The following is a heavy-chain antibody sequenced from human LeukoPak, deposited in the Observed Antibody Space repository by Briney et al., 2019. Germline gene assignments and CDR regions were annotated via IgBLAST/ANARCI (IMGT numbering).Heavy chain of an antibody. D-gene: IGHD6-13*01. V-gene: IGHV3-23*01. CDR2: ISGSGGST. J-gene: IGHJ6*02. Sequence: GGSLRLSCAASGFTFSSYAMSWVRQAPGKGLEWVSAISGSGGSTYYADSVKGRFTISRDNSKNTLYLQMNSLRAEDTAVYYCARTDSAAGTREYYYYGMDVWGQGTTVTVSS. CDR1: GFTFSSYA. CDR3: ARTDSAAGTREYYYYGMDV.